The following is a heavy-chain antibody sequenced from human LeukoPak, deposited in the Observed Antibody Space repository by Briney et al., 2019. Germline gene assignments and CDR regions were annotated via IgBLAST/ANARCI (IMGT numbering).Heavy chain of an antibody. Sequence: ASVKVSCKASGYTFTSYDINWVRPATGQGLEWMGWISPVSGITNYAQNFQGRVTMTWNTSISTAYMELSSLRSEDTAVYYCARGNFASGTYYNEDFWGQGTLVTVSS. CDR3: ARGNFASGTYYNEDF. J-gene: IGHJ4*02. CDR1: GYTFTSYD. CDR2: ISPVSGIT. V-gene: IGHV1-8*01. D-gene: IGHD3-10*01.